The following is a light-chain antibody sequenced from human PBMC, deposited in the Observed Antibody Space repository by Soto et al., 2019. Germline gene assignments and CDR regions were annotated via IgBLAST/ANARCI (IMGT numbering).Light chain of an antibody. CDR3: QSYDSSLSGWV. J-gene: IGLJ3*02. V-gene: IGLV1-40*01. Sequence: QPVLAQPPSVSGAPGQRVTISCTGSSSNIGAGYGVHWYQQLPGTAPKLLIYGNSNRPSGVPDRFSGSKSGTSASLAITGLQAEDEADYRCQSYDSSLSGWVFGGGTKLTVL. CDR2: GNS. CDR1: SSNIGAGYG.